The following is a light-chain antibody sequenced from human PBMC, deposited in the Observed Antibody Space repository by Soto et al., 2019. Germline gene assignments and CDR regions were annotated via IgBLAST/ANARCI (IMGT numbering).Light chain of an antibody. J-gene: IGLJ2*01. V-gene: IGLV2-11*01. Sequence: QSALTQPRSVSGSPGQSVTISCTGTYSDIGSYNDVSWYQHHPAKAPRLMIFDVSQRPSGVPDRFSGSKSGNTASLTISGLQTEDEADYYYCSYARTYRLMIFGEGTKLTVL. CDR3: CSYARTYRLMI. CDR2: DVS. CDR1: YSDIGSYND.